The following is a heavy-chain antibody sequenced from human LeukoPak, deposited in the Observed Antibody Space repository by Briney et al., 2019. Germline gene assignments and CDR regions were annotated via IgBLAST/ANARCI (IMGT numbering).Heavy chain of an antibody. D-gene: IGHD2-2*01. J-gene: IGHJ6*02. CDR1: GYTFNGYY. V-gene: IGHV1-2*02. CDR3: AKPLWYQLLQGYYGLDV. Sequence: GASVKVSCKASGYTFNGYYMHWVRQAPGQGLEWMGWINPNSGGTSYAQKFQGRVTMTTDTSISTAYMEVSRLDSDDTAVYYCAKPLWYQLLQGYYGLDVWGQGTTVTVSS. CDR2: INPNSGGT.